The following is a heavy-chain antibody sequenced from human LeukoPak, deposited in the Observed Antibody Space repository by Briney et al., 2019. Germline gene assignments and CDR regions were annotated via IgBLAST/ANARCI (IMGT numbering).Heavy chain of an antibody. D-gene: IGHD6-6*01. CDR1: GGSISSYY. V-gene: IGHV4-59*01. J-gene: IGHJ4*02. CDR2: IYYTGNT. CDR3: ARDRPWRADY. Sequence: TSETLSLTCTVSGGSISSYYWSWIRQPPGKGLEWIGYIYYTGNTSYNPSLKSRVTISVDTSKNQFSLKLSSVTAADTAVYYCARDRPWRADYWGQGTLVTVSS.